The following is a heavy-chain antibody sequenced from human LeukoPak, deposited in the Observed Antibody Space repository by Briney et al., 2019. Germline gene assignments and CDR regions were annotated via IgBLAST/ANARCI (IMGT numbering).Heavy chain of an antibody. CDR3: ARDGEGVREDYFDY. Sequence: QAGGSLRLSCTASGFTFSVYEMSWLRQAPGKGLEWVSYISSSSSTIYYADSVKGRFTISRDNAKNSLYLQMNSLRAEDTAVYYCARDGEGVREDYFDYWGQGTLVTVSS. V-gene: IGHV3-48*01. CDR1: GFTFSVYE. J-gene: IGHJ4*02. CDR2: ISSSSSTI. D-gene: IGHD7-27*01.